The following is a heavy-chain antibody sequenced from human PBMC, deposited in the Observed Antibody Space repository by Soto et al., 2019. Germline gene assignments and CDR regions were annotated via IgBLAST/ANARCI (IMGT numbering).Heavy chain of an antibody. CDR3: ARSSGGNFGIIIEGTNWFAP. CDR2: INPHGGST. V-gene: IGHV1-46*01. J-gene: IGHJ5*02. CDR1: RDTFTSYY. D-gene: IGHD1-26*01. Sequence: ASVKVSCKAPRDTFTSYYINWVRQAPGQGLEWMGVINPHGGSTAYAQKFKGRVTLTRDTSASTVYMEVSSLTSEDTAMYYCARSSGGNFGIIIEGTNWFAPWGQGTPVTVSS.